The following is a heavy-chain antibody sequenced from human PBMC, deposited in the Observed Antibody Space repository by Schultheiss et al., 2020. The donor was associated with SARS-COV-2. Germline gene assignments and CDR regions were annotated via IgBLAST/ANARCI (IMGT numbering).Heavy chain of an antibody. V-gene: IGHV4-34*01. Sequence: GSLRLSCAASGFTFSDYGMHWVRQAPGKGLEWIGEINHSGSTNYNPSLKSRVTISVDTSKNQFSLKLSSVTAADTAVYYCAKDLSEGLQWPARSGFDCWGQGTLVTVSS. D-gene: IGHD6-19*01. CDR3: AKDLSEGLQWPARSGFDC. J-gene: IGHJ4*02. CDR1: GFTFSDYG. CDR2: INHSGST.